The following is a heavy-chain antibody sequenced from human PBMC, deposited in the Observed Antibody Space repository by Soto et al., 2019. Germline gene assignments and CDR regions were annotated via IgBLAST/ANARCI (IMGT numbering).Heavy chain of an antibody. CDR2: ISFSSYI. J-gene: IGHJ6*02. Sequence: PGGSLRLSCAASGFTFSSYSMNWVRQAPGKGLEWVSSISFSSYIYYADSVKGRFTISRDNAKNSLYLQMNSLRAEDTAVYYCARVPANGGYCSSTSCYEYYYYYGMDVWGQGTTVTVSS. V-gene: IGHV3-21*01. CDR1: GFTFSSYS. D-gene: IGHD2-2*01. CDR3: ARVPANGGYCSSTSCYEYYYYYGMDV.